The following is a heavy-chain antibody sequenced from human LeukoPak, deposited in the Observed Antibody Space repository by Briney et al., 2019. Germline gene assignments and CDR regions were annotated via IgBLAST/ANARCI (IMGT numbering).Heavy chain of an antibody. CDR1: GGSISSSNW. D-gene: IGHD2-2*01. CDR3: AKDRSPGRVKPSPFDY. CDR2: IYHSGST. V-gene: IGHV4-4*02. Sequence: SETLSLTCAVSGGSISSSNWWSWVRQPPGKGLEWIGEIYHSGSTNYNPSLKSRVTISVDKSKNQFSLKLSSVTAADTAVYYCAKDRSPGRVKPSPFDYWGQGTLVTVSS. J-gene: IGHJ4*02.